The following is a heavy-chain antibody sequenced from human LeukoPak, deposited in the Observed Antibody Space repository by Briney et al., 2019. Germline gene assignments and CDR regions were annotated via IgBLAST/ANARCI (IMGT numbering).Heavy chain of an antibody. V-gene: IGHV3-7*01. J-gene: IGHJ4*02. CDR2: INQDASEI. CDR3: ATDRDNSDWQKRFDS. CDR1: GFTFSTDW. Sequence: GGSLRLSCAASGFTFSTDWMNWYRPAPGKGLEWVGNINQDASEINYVDSVRGRFTISRDNAKNSLHLQMNSLRAEDTAVYYCATDRDNSDWQKRFDSWGQGTLVTVSS. D-gene: IGHD2-21*02.